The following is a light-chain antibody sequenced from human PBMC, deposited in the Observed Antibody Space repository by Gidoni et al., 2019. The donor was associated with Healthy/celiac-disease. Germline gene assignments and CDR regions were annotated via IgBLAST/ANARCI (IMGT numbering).Light chain of an antibody. V-gene: IGLV1-51*01. CDR2: DNK. Sequence: QSVLTQPPSVSAAPGQKVTISCSGSSSNIGNNYVPWYQQLPGTAPKLLIYDNKKRPSGIPDRFSASKSGTSATLGITGLQTGDEADYYCGTWDSSLSAVFGGGTKLTVL. CDR3: GTWDSSLSAV. CDR1: SSNIGNNY. J-gene: IGLJ3*02.